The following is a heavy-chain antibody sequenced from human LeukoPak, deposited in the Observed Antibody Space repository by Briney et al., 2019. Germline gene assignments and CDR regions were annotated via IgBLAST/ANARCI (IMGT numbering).Heavy chain of an antibody. CDR2: IHPSTGNP. Sequence: ASVKVSCKASGYTFTGYYMHWVRQAPGQGLEWMGWIHPSTGNPAYAQGFTGRFVFSLDTSVSTTYLQISSLKAEDTAVYFCARAFQSLGGLSLPDYWGQGTLVTVSS. V-gene: IGHV7-4-1*02. J-gene: IGHJ4*02. CDR3: ARAFQSLGGLSLPDY. D-gene: IGHD3-16*02. CDR1: GYTFTGYY.